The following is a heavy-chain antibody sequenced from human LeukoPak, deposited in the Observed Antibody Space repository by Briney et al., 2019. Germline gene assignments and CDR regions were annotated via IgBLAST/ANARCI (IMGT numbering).Heavy chain of an antibody. J-gene: IGHJ4*02. CDR1: GGSISSYY. CDR2: IYYSGST. V-gene: IGHV4-59*01. CDR3: AKDRRAHWGYFDY. Sequence: PSETLSLTCTVSGGSISSYYWSWIRQPPGKGLEWIGYIYYSGSTNYNPSLKSRVTISVDTSKNQFSLKLSSVTAADTAVYYCAKDRRAHWGYFDYWGQGTLVTVSS. D-gene: IGHD7-27*01.